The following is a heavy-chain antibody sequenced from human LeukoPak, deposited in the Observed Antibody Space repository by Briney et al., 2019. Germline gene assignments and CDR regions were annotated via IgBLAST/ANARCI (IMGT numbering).Heavy chain of an antibody. J-gene: IGHJ4*02. D-gene: IGHD6-13*01. CDR2: IYYSGST. Sequence: SETLSLTCTVSGGSISSSSYYWGWIRQPPGKGLEWIVSIYYSGSTYYNPSLKSRVTISVDTSKNQFSLKLSSVTAADTAVYYCATVGAAAGSTWGQGTLVTVSS. CDR1: GGSISSSSYY. CDR3: ATVGAAAGST. V-gene: IGHV4-39*07.